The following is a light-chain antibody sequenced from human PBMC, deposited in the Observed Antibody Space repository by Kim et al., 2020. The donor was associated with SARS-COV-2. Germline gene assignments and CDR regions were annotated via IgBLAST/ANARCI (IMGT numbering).Light chain of an antibody. J-gene: IGKJ1*01. Sequence: ASVGDRVTITCRAGQDINTWLGWYQQKPGKAPKLLIYGASNLQSGVPSRFSGSGSGTDFTLAISRLQHDYCATYYCQQANSFPPWTFGQGTKLEI. CDR2: GAS. CDR3: QQANSFPPWT. CDR1: QDINTW. V-gene: IGKV1-12*01.